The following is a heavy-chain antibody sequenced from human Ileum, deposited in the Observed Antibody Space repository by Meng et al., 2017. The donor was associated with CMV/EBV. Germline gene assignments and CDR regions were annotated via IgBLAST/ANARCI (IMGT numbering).Heavy chain of an antibody. CDR3: ARSGWFDP. CDR2: ISDSSSRSTI. V-gene: IGHV3-11*04. Sequence: GESLKISCAASGFTFSDYYMSWIRQAPGKRLEWVSYISDSSSRSTIYYADSVKGRFTISRDNAKNSLYLQMNSLGAEDTAIYYCARSGWFDPWGQGTLVTVSS. J-gene: IGHJ5*02. CDR1: GFTFSDYY.